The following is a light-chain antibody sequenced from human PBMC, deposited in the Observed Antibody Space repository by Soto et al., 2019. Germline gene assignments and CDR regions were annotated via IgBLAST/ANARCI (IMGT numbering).Light chain of an antibody. CDR1: QSVSSDS. Sequence: DIVLTHSAGTISLSPGERATLSCRASQSVSSDSLAWYQHKLGQAPRLLIYGASTRATGIPDRFSGSGSGTDFTLTISRLEPEDFAVFYCQQYGSSPQTFGQGTKVDIK. CDR2: GAS. V-gene: IGKV3-20*01. J-gene: IGKJ1*01. CDR3: QQYGSSPQT.